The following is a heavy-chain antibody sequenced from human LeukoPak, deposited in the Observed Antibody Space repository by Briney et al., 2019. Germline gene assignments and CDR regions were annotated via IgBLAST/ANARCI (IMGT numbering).Heavy chain of an antibody. CDR3: ARGQGTVTTH. J-gene: IGHJ4*02. CDR1: GGSFSGYY. CDR2: INHSGSA. V-gene: IGHV4-34*01. Sequence: SETLSLTCAVCGGSFSGYYWTWIRQPPGEGLEWIGEINHSGSANYNPSLKSRVTISLDTSKNQFSLKLSSVTAANTAVYYCARGQGTVTTHWGQGTLVTVSS. D-gene: IGHD4-17*01.